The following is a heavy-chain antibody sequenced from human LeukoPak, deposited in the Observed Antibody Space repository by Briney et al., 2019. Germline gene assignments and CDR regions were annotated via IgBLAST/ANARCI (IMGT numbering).Heavy chain of an antibody. Sequence: ASVKVSCKASGYTFNSYYMHWVRQAPGQGLEWMGIINPSGGSTSYAQKFQGRVTMTRDTSISTAYMELSRLRSDDTAVYYCARDRGYCSSTSCHNFDYWGQGTLVTVSS. CDR3: ARDRGYCSSTSCHNFDY. J-gene: IGHJ4*02. CDR1: GYTFNSYY. D-gene: IGHD2-2*01. V-gene: IGHV1-46*02. CDR2: INPSGGST.